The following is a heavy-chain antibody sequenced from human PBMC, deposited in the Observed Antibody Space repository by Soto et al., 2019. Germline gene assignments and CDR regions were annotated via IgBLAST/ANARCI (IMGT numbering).Heavy chain of an antibody. CDR3: ARVRVVVAASNAFDI. J-gene: IGHJ3*02. V-gene: IGHV3-21*01. CDR1: GFTFSSYS. CDR2: ISSSSSYI. Sequence: GGSLRLSCAASGFTFSSYSMNWVRQAPGKGLEWVSSISSSSSYIYYADSVKGRFTISRDNAKNSLYLQMNSLRAEDTAVYFGARVRVVVAASNAFDIWGQGTMVTVSS. D-gene: IGHD2-15*01.